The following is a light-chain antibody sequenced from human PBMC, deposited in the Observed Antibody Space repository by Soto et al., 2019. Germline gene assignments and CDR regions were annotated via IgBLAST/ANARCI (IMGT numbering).Light chain of an antibody. J-gene: IGKJ4*01. V-gene: IGKV1-27*01. CDR3: QNYNSAPPAGT. Sequence: DFQMTQSPSSLSASVGDRVTITCRASQGINNHLAWFQQKPGKVPKVLIYAASTLQSGVPSRFSGSGSGTDFTLTISSLQPEDVATYSCQNYNSAPPAGTFGGRTKVEIK. CDR2: AAS. CDR1: QGINNH.